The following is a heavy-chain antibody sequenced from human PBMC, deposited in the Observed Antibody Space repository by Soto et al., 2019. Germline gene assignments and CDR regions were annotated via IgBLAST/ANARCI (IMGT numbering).Heavy chain of an antibody. V-gene: IGHV4-34*01. CDR2: TNHSGST. J-gene: IGHJ4*02. CDR1: GGSCGDYD. Sequence: SATMSLTCTVDGGSCGDYDWTWIRQDPGRGLEWIGETNHSGSTYYNPSLKSRVTISVDTSKNQFSLKLSSVTAADTAVYYCARGVVRRVIIQYTSFFDYWGQGTPVTVSS. D-gene: IGHD3-10*01. CDR3: ARGVVRRVIIQYTSFFDY.